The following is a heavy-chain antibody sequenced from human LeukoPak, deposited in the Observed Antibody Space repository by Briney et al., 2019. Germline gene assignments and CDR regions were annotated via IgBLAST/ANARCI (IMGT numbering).Heavy chain of an antibody. CDR3: AREMAAAGTFGY. Sequence: PGGSLRLSCAASGFTFSSYSMNWVRQAPGKGLEWVSSISSSSSYIYYADSVKGRFTISRDNAKNSLYLQMNSLRAEDTAVYYCAREMAAAGTFGYWGQGTLVTVSS. CDR2: ISSSSSYI. V-gene: IGHV3-21*01. D-gene: IGHD6-13*01. J-gene: IGHJ4*02. CDR1: GFTFSSYS.